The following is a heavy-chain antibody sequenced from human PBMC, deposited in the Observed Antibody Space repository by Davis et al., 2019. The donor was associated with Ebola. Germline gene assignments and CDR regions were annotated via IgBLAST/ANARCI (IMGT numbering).Heavy chain of an antibody. Sequence: PGGSLRLSCAASGFTFSSYGMHWVRQAPGKGLEWVAVISYDGSNKYYADSVKGRFTISRDNSKNTLYLQMNSLRAEDTAVYYCARDSDYGYYHGMDVWGQGTTVTVSS. J-gene: IGHJ6*02. D-gene: IGHD4-17*01. CDR2: ISYDGSNK. CDR3: ARDSDYGYYHGMDV. CDR1: GFTFSSYG. V-gene: IGHV3-30*03.